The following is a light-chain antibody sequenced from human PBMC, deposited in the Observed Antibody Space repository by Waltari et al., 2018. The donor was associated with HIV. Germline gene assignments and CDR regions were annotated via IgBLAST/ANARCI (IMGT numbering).Light chain of an antibody. CDR3: QQRSHWPLT. Sequence: ETVLTQSPARLSLSPGERATLSCRANPSVSDFLAWYRQTPGQPPRLLIYDASTSATGTPARFSGSGSGTDFTLTISSLEPEDFAVYYCQQRSHWPLTFGGGTKVEMK. CDR1: PSVSDF. J-gene: IGKJ4*01. CDR2: DAS. V-gene: IGKV3-11*01.